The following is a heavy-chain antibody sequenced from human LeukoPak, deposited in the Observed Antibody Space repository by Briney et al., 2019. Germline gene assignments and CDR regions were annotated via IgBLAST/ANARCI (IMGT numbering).Heavy chain of an antibody. D-gene: IGHD1-26*01. J-gene: IGHJ4*02. CDR3: AAGMGNY. CDR1: GFTFRTYW. CDR2: INSDGNII. Sequence: AGSLRLSCAASGFTFRTYWMHWVRQVPGKGLVWVSRINSDGNIITYADSVKGRFTISRDNTRNMVYLQMNSLTAEDSAVYYCAAGMGNYWGQGTLVSV. V-gene: IGHV3-74*01.